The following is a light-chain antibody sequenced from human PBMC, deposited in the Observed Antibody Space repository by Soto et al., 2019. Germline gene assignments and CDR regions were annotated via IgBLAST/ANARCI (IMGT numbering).Light chain of an antibody. CDR1: QSVSSTY. V-gene: IGKV3-20*01. Sequence: EIVLTQSPGTLSLSPGDGATLSCRASQSVSSTYLAWYQQKPGQAPRLLIYGASSRATGVPDRFSGSGSGTDFTLTISRLEPEDFAVYYCQQYGGSITFGQGTRLEIE. CDR2: GAS. J-gene: IGKJ5*01. CDR3: QQYGGSIT.